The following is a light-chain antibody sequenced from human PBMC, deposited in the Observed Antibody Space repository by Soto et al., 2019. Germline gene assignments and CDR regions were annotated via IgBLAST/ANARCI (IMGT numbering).Light chain of an antibody. CDR1: QGISNH. CDR3: QKYNSAPPWT. V-gene: IGKV1-27*01. Sequence: DIQMTQSPSSLSASVGARVTIPCRASQGISNHLAWYQQKPGKLPKLLVYAASALPSGVPSRFSGSGSGTDFTLTISSLQPEDVATYYCQKYNSAPPWTFGQGTKVEIK. J-gene: IGKJ1*01. CDR2: AAS.